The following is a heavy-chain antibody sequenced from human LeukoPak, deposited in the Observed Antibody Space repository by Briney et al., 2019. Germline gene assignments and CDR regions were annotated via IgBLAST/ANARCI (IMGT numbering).Heavy chain of an antibody. CDR1: GFTFNVYA. CDR3: ARGGGVDAAMALDY. J-gene: IGHJ4*02. D-gene: IGHD5-18*01. V-gene: IGHV3-33*01. Sequence: GGSLRLSCAASGFTFNVYAMHWVRQAPGQGLEWVAIIYYYGSVKYYADSVKGRFTISRDSSKNTVYLIMNRLRADDTAVYYCARGGGVDAAMALDYWGQGTLVAVSS. CDR2: IYYYGSVK.